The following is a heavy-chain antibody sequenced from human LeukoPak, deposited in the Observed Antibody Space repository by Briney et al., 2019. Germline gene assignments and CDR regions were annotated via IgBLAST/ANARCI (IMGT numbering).Heavy chain of an antibody. CDR1: GFTFSSYA. J-gene: IGHJ4*02. D-gene: IGHD2-8*01. V-gene: IGHV3-30-3*01. CDR3: AKDGFCANGVCYPRHFDY. Sequence: GGSLRLSCAASGFTFSSYAMHWVRQAPGKGLEWVAVISYDGSNKYYADSVKGRFTISRDNSKNTLYLQMNSLGAEDTAVYYCAKDGFCANGVCYPRHFDYWGQGTLVTVSS. CDR2: ISYDGSNK.